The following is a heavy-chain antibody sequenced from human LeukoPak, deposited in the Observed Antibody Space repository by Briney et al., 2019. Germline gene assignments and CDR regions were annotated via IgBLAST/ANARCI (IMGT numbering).Heavy chain of an antibody. V-gene: IGHV3-23*01. D-gene: IGHD7-27*01. CDR3: ARDLAWGAFDY. Sequence: PGGSLRLSCAASGFTFSSFGMSWVRQAPGKGLEWVSTISGSGGITYYADSVKGRFTISRDDSENTLSLQMNSLRVEDTAIYYCARDLAWGAFDYWGQGTLVTVSS. CDR2: ISGSGGIT. CDR1: GFTFSSFG. J-gene: IGHJ4*02.